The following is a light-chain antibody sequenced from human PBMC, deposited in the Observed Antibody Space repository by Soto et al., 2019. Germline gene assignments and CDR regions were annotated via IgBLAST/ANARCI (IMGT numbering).Light chain of an antibody. J-gene: IGKJ1*01. Sequence: DIQMTQSPSTLSASVGDRVTITCRASQRMSGFLAWYQQKPGKAPQLLISDASSLESGVPSRFSGGGSWTAFTLTISSLQPEDFGTYYFQPYSSNSGTFGPGTKVDIK. CDR2: DAS. V-gene: IGKV1-5*01. CDR3: QPYSSNSGT. CDR1: QRMSGF.